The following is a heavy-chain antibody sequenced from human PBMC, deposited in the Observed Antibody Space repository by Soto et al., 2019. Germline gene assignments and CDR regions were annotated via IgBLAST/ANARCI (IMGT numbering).Heavy chain of an antibody. Sequence: PGGSLRLSCAASGFTVSSNYMSWVRQAPGKGLEWVSVIYSGGSTYYADSVKGRFTISRHNSKNTLYLQMNSLRAEDTAVYYCARDYCSGGSCQRFDYWGQGTLVTVSS. CDR1: GFTVSSNY. D-gene: IGHD2-15*01. CDR2: IYSGGST. V-gene: IGHV3-53*04. J-gene: IGHJ4*02. CDR3: ARDYCSGGSCQRFDY.